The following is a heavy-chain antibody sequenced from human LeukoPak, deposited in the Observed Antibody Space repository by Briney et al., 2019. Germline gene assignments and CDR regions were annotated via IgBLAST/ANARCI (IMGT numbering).Heavy chain of an antibody. CDR2: ISGSGGDT. Sequence: GGSLRLSCAASGFTFSSYWMSWVRQAPGKGLEWVSAISGSGGDTSYADSVKGRFTISRDNSKNTLYLQMNSLRAEDTAVYYCAKVGLTVTTILDYFDYWGQGTLVTVSS. CDR1: GFTFSSYW. D-gene: IGHD4-11*01. V-gene: IGHV3-23*01. J-gene: IGHJ4*02. CDR3: AKVGLTVTTILDYFDY.